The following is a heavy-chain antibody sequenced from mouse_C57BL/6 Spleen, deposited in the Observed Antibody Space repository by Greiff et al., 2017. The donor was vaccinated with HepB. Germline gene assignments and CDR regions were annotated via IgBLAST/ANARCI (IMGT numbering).Heavy chain of an antibody. CDR2: INPYNGGT. V-gene: IGHV1-19*01. CDR1: GYTFTDYY. J-gene: IGHJ3*01. Sequence: VQLQQSGPVLVKPGASVKMSCKASGYTFTDYYMNWVKQSHGKSLEWIGVINPYNGGTSYNQKFKGKATLTVDKSSSTAYMELNSLTSEDSAVYYCARGVGSSYRFAYWGQGTLVTVSA. D-gene: IGHD1-1*01. CDR3: ARGVGSSYRFAY.